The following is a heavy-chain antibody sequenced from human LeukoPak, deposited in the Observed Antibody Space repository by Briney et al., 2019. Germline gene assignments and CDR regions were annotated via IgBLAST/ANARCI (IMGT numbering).Heavy chain of an antibody. V-gene: IGHV1-69*01. CDR2: IIPIFGTA. CDR1: GGTFSSYA. J-gene: IGHJ4*02. CDR3: ASTYSGSYSSRYYFDY. D-gene: IGHD1-26*01. Sequence: GASVKVSCKASGGTFSSYAISWVRQAPGQGLEWMGGIIPIFGTANYAQKFQGRVTITADESTNTAYMELSSLRSEDTAVYYCASTYSGSYSSRYYFDYWGQGTLVTVSS.